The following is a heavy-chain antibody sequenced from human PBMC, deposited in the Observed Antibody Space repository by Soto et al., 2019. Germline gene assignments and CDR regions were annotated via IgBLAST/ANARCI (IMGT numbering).Heavy chain of an antibody. D-gene: IGHD6-6*01. V-gene: IGHV3-23*01. CDR3: ATPGRSIAARPGNYGMDV. CDR1: GFTFSSYA. CDR2: ISGSGGST. Sequence: GGSLRLSCAASGFTFSSYAMSWVRQAPGKGLEWVSAISGSGGSTYYADSVKGRFTISRDKSKNTLHLQMNSLRAEDTAVYYCATPGRSIAARPGNYGMDVWGQGTTVTVSS. J-gene: IGHJ6*02.